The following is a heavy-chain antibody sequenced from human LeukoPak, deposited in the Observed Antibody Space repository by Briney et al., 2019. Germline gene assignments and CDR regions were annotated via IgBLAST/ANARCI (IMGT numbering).Heavy chain of an antibody. D-gene: IGHD3-10*01. Sequence: SETLSLTCAVYGGSFSGYYWTWIRLPPGKGLQWIGEINHRGSANYNPSLKSRVTISVDTSKNQFSLKLSSVTAADTAVYYCASAYFRGVLDYWGQGTLVTVSS. V-gene: IGHV4-34*01. CDR3: ASAYFRGVLDY. J-gene: IGHJ4*02. CDR1: GGSFSGYY. CDR2: INHRGSA.